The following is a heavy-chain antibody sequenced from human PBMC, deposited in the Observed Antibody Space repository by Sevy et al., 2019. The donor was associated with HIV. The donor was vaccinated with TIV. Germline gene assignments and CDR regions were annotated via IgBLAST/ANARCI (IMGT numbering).Heavy chain of an antibody. J-gene: IGHJ4*02. CDR3: ATDRRNYGGQYFDY. Sequence: GGSLRLSCAASGFTFSDYYMSWVRQAPGKGLEWISDISSGSSHTNDADSVKGRFTISRDNAKNSLYLEMNSLRVEDTAVYYCATDRRNYGGQYFDYWGQGTLVTVSS. D-gene: IGHD4-17*01. V-gene: IGHV3-11*06. CDR1: GFTFSDYY. CDR2: ISSGSSHT.